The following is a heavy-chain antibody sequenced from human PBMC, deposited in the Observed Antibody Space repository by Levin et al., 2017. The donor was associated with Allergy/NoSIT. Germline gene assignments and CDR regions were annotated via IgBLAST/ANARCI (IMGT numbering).Heavy chain of an antibody. CDR3: ARGMREYDGMDV. CDR1: GYTFTSYD. Sequence: ASVKVSCKASGYTFTSYDINWVRQATGQGLEWMGWMNPNSGNTGYAQKFQGRVTMTRNTSISTAYMELSSLRSEDTAVYYCARGMREYDGMDVWGQGTTVTVSS. CDR2: MNPNSGNT. J-gene: IGHJ6*02. V-gene: IGHV1-8*01.